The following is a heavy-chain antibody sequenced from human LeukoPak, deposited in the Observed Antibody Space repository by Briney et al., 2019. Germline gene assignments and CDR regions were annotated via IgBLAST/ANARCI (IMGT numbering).Heavy chain of an antibody. V-gene: IGHV3-30*02. CDR2: IRYDGSNK. J-gene: IGHJ4*02. D-gene: IGHD2-2*02. CDR3: VRGSCSSTSCYRSFDY. Sequence: GGSLRLSCAASGFTFSSYGMHWVRQAPGKGLEWVAFIRYDGSNKYYADSVKGRFTISRDNSKNTLYLQMNSLRAEDTAVYYCVRGSCSSTSCYRSFDYWGQGTLVTVSS. CDR1: GFTFSSYG.